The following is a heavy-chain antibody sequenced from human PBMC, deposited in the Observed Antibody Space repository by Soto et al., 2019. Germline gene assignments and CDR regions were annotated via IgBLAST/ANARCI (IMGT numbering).Heavy chain of an antibody. CDR3: AKDRRNVHWYFDL. CDR1: GFTFSSYG. CDR2: ISYDGSNK. J-gene: IGHJ2*01. V-gene: IGHV3-30*18. Sequence: PGGSLRLSCAASGFTFSSYGMHWVRQAPGKGLEWVAVISYDGSNKYYADSVKGRFTISRDNSKNTLYLQMNSLRAEDTAVYYCAKDRRNVHWYFDLWGRGTLVTVSS.